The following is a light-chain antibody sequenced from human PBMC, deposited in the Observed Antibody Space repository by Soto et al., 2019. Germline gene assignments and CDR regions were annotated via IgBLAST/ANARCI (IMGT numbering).Light chain of an antibody. CDR1: SSDVGGYNY. J-gene: IGLJ1*01. CDR2: DVS. V-gene: IGLV2-11*01. Sequence: QSALTQPRSVSGSPGQSVTISCTGTSSDVGGYNYVSWYQQHPGKAPKLMIYDVSKRPSGVPDRFSGSKSGNTASLTISGLQADDEADYYCCSYAGSYTLYVFGTGTKLTAL. CDR3: CSYAGSYTLYV.